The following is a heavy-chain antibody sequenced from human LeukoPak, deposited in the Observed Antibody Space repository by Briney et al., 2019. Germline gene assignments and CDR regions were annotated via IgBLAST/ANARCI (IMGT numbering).Heavy chain of an antibody. CDR2: ISWNSGSI. Sequence: GGSLRLSCAASGFTFDDYAMHWVRQAPGKGLEWVSGISWNSGSIGYADSVKGRFTISRDNAKNSLYLQMNSLRAEDMALYYCAKDLRAYDILTGSRGLGYWGQGTLVTVSS. CDR3: AKDLRAYDILTGSRGLGY. D-gene: IGHD3-9*01. CDR1: GFTFDDYA. J-gene: IGHJ4*02. V-gene: IGHV3-9*03.